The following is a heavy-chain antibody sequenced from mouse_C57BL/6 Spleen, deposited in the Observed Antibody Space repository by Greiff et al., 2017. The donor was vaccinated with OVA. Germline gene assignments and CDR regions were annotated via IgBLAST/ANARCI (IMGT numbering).Heavy chain of an antibody. D-gene: IGHD1-1*01. J-gene: IGHJ4*01. CDR2: INPSNGGT. V-gene: IGHV1-53*01. Sequence: QVQLQQPGTELVKPGASVKLTCKASGYTFTSYWMHWVKQRPGQGLEWIGNINPSNGGTNYNEKFKSKATLTVDKSSSTAYMQLSSLTSEDSAVYYCARTGYGSYYAMDYWGQGTSVTVSS. CDR3: ARTGYGSYYAMDY. CDR1: GYTFTSYW.